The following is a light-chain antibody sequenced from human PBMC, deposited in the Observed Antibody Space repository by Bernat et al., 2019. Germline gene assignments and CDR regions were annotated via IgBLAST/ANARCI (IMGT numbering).Light chain of an antibody. CDR1: QRINSW. J-gene: IGKJ5*01. V-gene: IGKV1-12*01. Sequence: DIQMTQSPSSVSASVGDRVTITCRASQRINSWVAWYQQKPGKAPKFLIYAASSLQSGVPSRFSGSGSGTDFTLTISSLQPEDFATYYCQQADSFPIPFGQGTRLEIK. CDR3: QQADSFPIP. CDR2: AAS.